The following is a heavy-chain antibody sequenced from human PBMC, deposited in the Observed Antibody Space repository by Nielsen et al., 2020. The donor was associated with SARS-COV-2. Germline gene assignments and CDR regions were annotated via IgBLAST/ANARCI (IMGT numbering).Heavy chain of an antibody. CDR3: ASVVRDYHYYTMDV. D-gene: IGHD2-21*01. Sequence: GGSLRLSCAASGFTVSGSAIHWVRQASGKGLEWIGRIRSKVSSSATAFSASVKGRFTIYREDSKNTAYLQMNSLKTDDTAVYYCASVVRDYHYYTMDVWGQGTTVTVSS. J-gene: IGHJ6*02. V-gene: IGHV3-73*01. CDR2: IRSKVSSSAT. CDR1: GFTVSGSA.